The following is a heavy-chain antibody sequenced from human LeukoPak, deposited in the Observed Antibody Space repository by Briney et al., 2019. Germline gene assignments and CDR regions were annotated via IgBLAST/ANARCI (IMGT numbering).Heavy chain of an antibody. J-gene: IGHJ2*01. CDR3: ARGGWYFAL. Sequence: PSETLSLTCTVSGGPISSYYWSWIRQPPGKGLECIGYIDYSGSTNYNPSLKSRVSISVDTSKNQFSLKLSSVTAADTAVYYCARGGWYFALWGRGTLVTASS. CDR1: GGPISSYY. V-gene: IGHV4-59*01. CDR2: IDYSGST. D-gene: IGHD3-16*01.